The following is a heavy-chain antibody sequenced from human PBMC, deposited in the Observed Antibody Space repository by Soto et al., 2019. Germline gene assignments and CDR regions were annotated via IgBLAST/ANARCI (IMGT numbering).Heavy chain of an antibody. CDR2: INPSGGST. D-gene: IGHD2-15*01. CDR3: ARMLGYCSGGSCFGGAFDI. J-gene: IGHJ3*02. V-gene: IGHV1-46*01. Sequence: QVQLVQSGAEVKKPGASVKVSCKASGYTFTSYYMHWVRQAPGQGLEWMGIINPSGGSTSYAQKFPGRVTMTRDTSTSTVYMELSSLRSEDTAVYYCARMLGYCSGGSCFGGAFDIWGQGTMVTVSS. CDR1: GYTFTSYY.